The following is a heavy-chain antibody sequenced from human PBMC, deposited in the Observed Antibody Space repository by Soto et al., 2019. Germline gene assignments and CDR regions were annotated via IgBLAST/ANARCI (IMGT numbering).Heavy chain of an antibody. D-gene: IGHD3-22*01. Sequence: SETLSLTCAVYGGSFSGYYWSWIRQPPGKGLEWIGEINHSGSTNYNPSLKSRVTISVDTSKNQFSLELSSVTAADTAVYYCARGGYYYDSSGYLGASYYFDYWGQGTMVTVSS. CDR2: INHSGST. CDR1: GGSFSGYY. V-gene: IGHV4-34*01. CDR3: ARGGYYYDSSGYLGASYYFDY. J-gene: IGHJ4*02.